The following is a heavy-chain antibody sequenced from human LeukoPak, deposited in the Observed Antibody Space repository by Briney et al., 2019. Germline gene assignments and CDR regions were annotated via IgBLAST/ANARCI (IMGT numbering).Heavy chain of an antibody. CDR3: ARGKMYYFDY. D-gene: IGHD5-24*01. V-gene: IGHV3-21*01. Sequence: GGSLRLSCAAYGFTFSSYSMSWVRQAPGKGLEWVSSISSSSTYIYYAGSVKGRFNISRDNAKNSLYLQMNSLRAEDTAVYYCARGKMYYFDYWGQGTLVNVSS. CDR2: ISSSSTYI. CDR1: GFTFSSYS. J-gene: IGHJ4*02.